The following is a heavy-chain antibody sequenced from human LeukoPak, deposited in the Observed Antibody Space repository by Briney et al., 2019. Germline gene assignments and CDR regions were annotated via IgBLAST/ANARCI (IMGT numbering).Heavy chain of an antibody. CDR1: GGSVSSDY. J-gene: IGHJ4*02. V-gene: IGHV4-59*02. Sequence: SETLSLTCTVSGGSVSSDYWSWIRQPPGKGLEWIGYIYYSGSTNYNPSLKSRVTISVDTSKNQFSLKLSSVTAADTAVYYCARIKEAAGAFDYWGQGTLVTVSS. D-gene: IGHD6-13*01. CDR3: ARIKEAAGAFDY. CDR2: IYYSGST.